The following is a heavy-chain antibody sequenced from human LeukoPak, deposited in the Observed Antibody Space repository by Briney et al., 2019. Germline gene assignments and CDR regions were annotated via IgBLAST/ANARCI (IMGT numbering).Heavy chain of an antibody. J-gene: IGHJ3*02. V-gene: IGHV4-59*01. Sequence: SETLSLTCTVSGGSISSYYWSWIRQPPGKGLEWIGYIYYSGSTNYNPSLKSRVTISVDTSKNQFSLKLSSVTAADTAVYYCARLVGATPDFSDAFDIWGQGTMVTVSS. CDR3: ARLVGATPDFSDAFDI. D-gene: IGHD1-26*01. CDR2: IYYSGST. CDR1: GGSISSYY.